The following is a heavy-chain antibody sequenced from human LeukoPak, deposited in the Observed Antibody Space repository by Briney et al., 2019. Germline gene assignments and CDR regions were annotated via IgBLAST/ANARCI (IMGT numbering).Heavy chain of an antibody. D-gene: IGHD5-12*01. CDR2: IVVGSGNT. CDR1: GFTFTRSA. V-gene: IGHV1-58*02. CDR3: ARDPSNSGYDYLYYFDY. Sequence: SVKVSCKASGFTFTRSAMQWVRQARGQRLEWIGWIVVGSGNTNYAQKFQERVTITRDMSTSTAYMELSRLRSDDTAVYYCARDPSNSGYDYLYYFDYWGQGTLVTVSS. J-gene: IGHJ4*02.